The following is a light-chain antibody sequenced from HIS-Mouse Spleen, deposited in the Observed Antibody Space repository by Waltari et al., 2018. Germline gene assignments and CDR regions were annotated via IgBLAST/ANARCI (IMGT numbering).Light chain of an antibody. Sequence: QSALTQPASVSGSPGQSITISCTGTSSDVGRYNLVSWYQQHPGKAPKLMIYEGSKRPSGFYNRFSGSKSGNTASLTISGLQAEDEADYYCCSYAGSSTWVFGGGTKLTVL. J-gene: IGLJ3*02. CDR1: SSDVGRYNL. CDR2: EGS. CDR3: CSYAGSSTWV. V-gene: IGLV2-23*01.